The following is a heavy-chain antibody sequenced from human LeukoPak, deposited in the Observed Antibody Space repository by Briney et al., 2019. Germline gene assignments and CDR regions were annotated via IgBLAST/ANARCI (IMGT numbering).Heavy chain of an antibody. CDR2: IYAGDSDT. CDR3: ARGRGRYFDWLLYGFDS. V-gene: IGHV5-51*01. D-gene: IGHD3-9*01. Sequence: GESLKISCKGSGYSFTTYWTGWVRQMPGKGLEWMGIIYAGDSDTRYSPSFQGQVTISADKSISTAYLQWSSLKASDTAMYYCARGRGRYFDWLLYGFDSWGQGTLVTVSS. J-gene: IGHJ4*02. CDR1: GYSFTTYW.